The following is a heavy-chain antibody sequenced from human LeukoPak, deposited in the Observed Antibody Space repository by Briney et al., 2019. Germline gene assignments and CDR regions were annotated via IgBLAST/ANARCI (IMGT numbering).Heavy chain of an antibody. Sequence: QPGGSLRLSCAASEFSVGSNYMTWVRQAPGKGLEWVSLIYSGGNTYYADSVKGRFTISRDNSKNTVHLQMNSLRAEDTAVYYCARRAGDYSHPYDYWGQGTLVTVSS. V-gene: IGHV3-53*01. D-gene: IGHD3-22*01. J-gene: IGHJ4*02. CDR3: ARRAGDYSHPYDY. CDR2: IYSGGNT. CDR1: EFSVGSNY.